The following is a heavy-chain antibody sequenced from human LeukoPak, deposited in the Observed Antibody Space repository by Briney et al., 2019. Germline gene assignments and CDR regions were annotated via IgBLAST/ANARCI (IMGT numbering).Heavy chain of an antibody. V-gene: IGHV3-48*04. CDR2: ISSSSDII. CDR3: AGTVELLPDY. Sequence: PGGSLRLSCAASGFTFSSYGMNWVRQAPGKGLEWVSYISSSSDIIYYADSMKGRFTISRDNAKNSLYLQMNSLRAEDTAVYYCAGTVELLPDYWGQGALVTVSS. D-gene: IGHD1-7*01. J-gene: IGHJ4*02. CDR1: GFTFSSYG.